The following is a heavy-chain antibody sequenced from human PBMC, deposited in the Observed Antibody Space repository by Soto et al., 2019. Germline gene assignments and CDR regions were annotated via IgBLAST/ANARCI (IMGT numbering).Heavy chain of an antibody. CDR3: AKGSDAGSGVFDN. Sequence: GGSLRLSCAASGFTFRSYAISWVRQAPGKGLECVSTISAGGGSEYYTDSVKGRFTISRDNANNAVYLQMKSLRAEDTAVYYCAKGSDAGSGVFDNWGQGTLVTVSS. CDR2: ISAGGGSE. J-gene: IGHJ4*02. CDR1: GFTFRSYA. V-gene: IGHV3-23*01. D-gene: IGHD6-19*01.